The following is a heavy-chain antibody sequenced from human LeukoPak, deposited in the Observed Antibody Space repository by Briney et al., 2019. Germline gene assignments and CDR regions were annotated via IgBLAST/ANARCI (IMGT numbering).Heavy chain of an antibody. CDR2: INPGDAGT. D-gene: IGHD6-19*01. J-gene: IGHJ4*02. V-gene: IGHV1-46*01. CDR1: GYTFTSYY. Sequence: ASVKVSCKASGYTFTSYYMHWVRQAPGQGLEWMGLINPGDAGTSYAQQFQGRVTMTRDTSTSTVYMELSSLRSEDTAVFYCARALNSGFYYFDYWGREPWSPSPQ. CDR3: ARALNSGFYYFDY.